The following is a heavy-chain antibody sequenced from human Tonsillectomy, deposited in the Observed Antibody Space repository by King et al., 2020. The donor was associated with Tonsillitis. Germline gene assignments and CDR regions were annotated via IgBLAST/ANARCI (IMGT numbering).Heavy chain of an antibody. CDR1: GFTFSSYS. Sequence: VQLVESGGGLVQPGGSLRLSCAASGFTFSSYSMSWVRQAPGKGLEWVSAMSGSGGSTYYADSVQGRFTISRDNSKNTLYLQMNSLRAEDTAVYYCAKMTTAPAGYFQHWGQGTLVTVSS. D-gene: IGHD4-17*01. V-gene: IGHV3-23*04. CDR3: AKMTTAPAGYFQH. J-gene: IGHJ1*01. CDR2: MSGSGGST.